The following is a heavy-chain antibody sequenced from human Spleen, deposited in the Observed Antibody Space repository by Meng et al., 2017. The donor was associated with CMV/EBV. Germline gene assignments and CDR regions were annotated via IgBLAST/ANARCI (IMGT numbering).Heavy chain of an antibody. D-gene: IGHD2-2*02. CDR1: GYTFTSYG. V-gene: IGHV1-18*01. CDR3: AANGYCSSTSCYRGWFDP. J-gene: IGHJ5*02. CDR2: ISAYNGNT. Sequence: ASVKVSCKASGYTFTSYGISWVRQAPGQGLEWMGWISAYNGNTNYAQKLQGRVTMTTDTSTSTAYMELSRLRSDDTAVYYCAANGYCSSTSCYRGWFDPWGQGTLVTVSS.